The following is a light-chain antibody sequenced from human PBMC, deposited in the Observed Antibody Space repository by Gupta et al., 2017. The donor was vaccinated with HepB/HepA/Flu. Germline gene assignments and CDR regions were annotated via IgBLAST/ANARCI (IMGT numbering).Light chain of an antibody. CDR3: QVYNNYRSN. CDR2: AAS. J-gene: IGKJ2*02. CDR1: QDIRNS. Sequence: DIQMTQFPSALSASIGDRVTISCRASQDIRNSLAWFQQKPGKAPKPLIYAASSCQSAVPSTFSGRRSVTDFTLTIRSLQPEDFATYYCQVYNNYRSNFGEGTMLEI. V-gene: IGKV1-16*01.